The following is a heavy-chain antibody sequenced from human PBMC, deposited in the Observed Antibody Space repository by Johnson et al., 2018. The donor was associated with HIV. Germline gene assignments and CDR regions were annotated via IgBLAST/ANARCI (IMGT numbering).Heavy chain of an antibody. CDR1: GFSLGSFG. CDR2: IWYDGSTE. J-gene: IGHJ3*02. V-gene: IGHV3-33*06. Sequence: QVQLVESGGGVVQPGRSLRLSCAASGFSLGSFGMHWVRQAPGKGLEWVSVIWYDGSTEYYADSVKGRFTISRDNSKNTLYLHMNSLRVEDTAVYYCAKGQVARGAFDIWGQGTMVTVSS. CDR3: AKGQVARGAFDI.